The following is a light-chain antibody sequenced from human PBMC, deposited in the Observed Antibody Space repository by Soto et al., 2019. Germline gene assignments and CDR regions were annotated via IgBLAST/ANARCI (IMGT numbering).Light chain of an antibody. CDR3: AAWDDGLTGFV. J-gene: IGLJ1*01. CDR1: RSNIGNNA. Sequence: QSVLTQPPSVSEAPRQRVTLSCSGSRSNIGNNAVNWYQQVPGKAPKLLIYLDDLVPSGVSDRFSGSKSGTSAALTISGLQSEDEADYYCAAWDDGLTGFVFGTGTKLTAL. V-gene: IGLV1-36*01. CDR2: LDD.